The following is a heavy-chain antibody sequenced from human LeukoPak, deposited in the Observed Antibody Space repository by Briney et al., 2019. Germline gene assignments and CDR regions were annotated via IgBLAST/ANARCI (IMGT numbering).Heavy chain of an antibody. J-gene: IGHJ3*02. CDR1: GFSFSAYS. V-gene: IGHV3-21*04. D-gene: IGHD3-10*01. CDR2: ISSTGTYQ. CDR3: AKDGDGINAVDVFDI. Sequence: GGSLRLSCTASGFSFSAYSMNWVRQAPGQSLEWISYISSTGTYQNYADSVKGRLTISRDSAKNSLFLQMNSLRAEDTAVYYCAKDGDGINAVDVFDIWGQGTMVTVSS.